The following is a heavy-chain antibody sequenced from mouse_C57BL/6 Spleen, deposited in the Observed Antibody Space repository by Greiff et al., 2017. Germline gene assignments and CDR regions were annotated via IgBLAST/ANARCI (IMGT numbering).Heavy chain of an antibody. J-gene: IGHJ4*01. CDR1: GYTFTSYW. CDR2: IDPSDSYT. V-gene: IGHV1-69*01. Sequence: QVQLQQPGAELVMPGASVKLSCKASGYTFTSYWMHWVKQRPGQGLEWIGEIDPSDSYTNYNQKFKGKSTLTVDKSSSTAYMQLSSLTSEDSAVYYCASWGAMGYWGQGTSVTVSS. CDR3: ASWGAMGY.